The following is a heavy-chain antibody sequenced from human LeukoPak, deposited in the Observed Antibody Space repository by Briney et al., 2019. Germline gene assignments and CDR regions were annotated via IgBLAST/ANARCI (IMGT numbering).Heavy chain of an antibody. Sequence: PSETLSLTCAVSGYSINTGYYWGWIRQPPGKGPGWIGRIYHSGTTHYNPSLKSRVTISVDTSKNQFSLKLSAVTAADTAVYYCARRGGGTGWYFDYWGQGTLVTVSS. J-gene: IGHJ4*02. CDR3: ARRGGGTGWYFDY. V-gene: IGHV4-38-2*01. CDR1: GYSINTGYY. CDR2: IYHSGTT. D-gene: IGHD6-19*01.